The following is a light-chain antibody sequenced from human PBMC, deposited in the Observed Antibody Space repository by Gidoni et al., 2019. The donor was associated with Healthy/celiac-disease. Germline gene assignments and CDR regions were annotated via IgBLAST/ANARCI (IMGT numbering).Light chain of an antibody. CDR3: QQRSNWPLT. J-gene: IGKJ4*01. Sequence: ELVLTQSPATLSLSPGERATLPCRASQSVSSYLAWYQQKPGQAPRLLIYDAYNRATGIPARFSGSGSGTDFTLTISSLEPEDFAVYYCQQRSNWPLTFGGGTKVEIK. V-gene: IGKV3-11*01. CDR2: DAY. CDR1: QSVSSY.